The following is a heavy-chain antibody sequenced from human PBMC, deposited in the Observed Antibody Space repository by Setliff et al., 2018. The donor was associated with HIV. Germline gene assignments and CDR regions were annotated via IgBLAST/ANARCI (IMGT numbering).Heavy chain of an antibody. Sequence: PSETLSLTCAVSGYSISSGYYWGWIRQPPGKGLEWIGSIYHSGSTYYNPSLKSRVAISVDTSKNQFSVKLSSVTAADTAVYYCARGRHYSSSAPFAIDFWGQGMLVTVSS. V-gene: IGHV4-38-2*01. CDR3: ARGRHYSSSAPFAIDF. CDR1: GYSISSGYY. J-gene: IGHJ4*02. D-gene: IGHD6-6*01. CDR2: IYHSGST.